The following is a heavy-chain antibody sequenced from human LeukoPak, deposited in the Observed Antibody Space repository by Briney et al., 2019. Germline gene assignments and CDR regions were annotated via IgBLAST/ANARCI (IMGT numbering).Heavy chain of an antibody. CDR1: GGSFSGYY. Sequence: PSETLSLTCAVYGGSFSGYYWSWIRQPPGKGLEWIGEINHSGSTNYNPSPKSRVTISVDTSKNQFSLKLSSVTAADTAVYYCARQLGYCSSTSCHKEIDYWGQGTLVTVSS. J-gene: IGHJ4*02. CDR3: ARQLGYCSSTSCHKEIDY. V-gene: IGHV4-34*01. D-gene: IGHD2-2*01. CDR2: INHSGST.